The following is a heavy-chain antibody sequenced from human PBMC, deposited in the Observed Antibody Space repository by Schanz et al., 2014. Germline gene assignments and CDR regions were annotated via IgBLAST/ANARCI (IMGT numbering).Heavy chain of an antibody. J-gene: IGHJ4*02. V-gene: IGHV3-23*04. D-gene: IGHD3-9*01. Sequence: EGQLAESGGGLVQPGGSLRLSCAVSGFTVSSNHMSWVRQAPGKGLEWVSTISASGGSTYYADSVKGRFTISRDISKNTLYLQMNSLRAEDTAVYYCAKQIHYDILTVTRNWGQGTLVTVSS. CDR3: AKQIHYDILTVTRN. CDR1: GFTVSSNH. CDR2: ISASGGST.